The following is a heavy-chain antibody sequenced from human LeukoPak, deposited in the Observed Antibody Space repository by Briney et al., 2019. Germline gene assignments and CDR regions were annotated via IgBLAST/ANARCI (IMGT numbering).Heavy chain of an antibody. Sequence: SQTLSLTCDISGDSVSSNRAAWNWIRQSPSRGLEWLGRTYYRSKWYNDYAVSVKSRITFNPDTSRNHFSLQLNSVTPEDTAVYSCAREGHPPQPPYYLAYWGQGPLVPFSS. CDR1: GDSVSSNRAA. CDR3: AREGHPPQPPYYLAY. CDR2: TYYRSKWYN. D-gene: IGHD2-2*01. J-gene: IGHJ4*02. V-gene: IGHV6-1*01.